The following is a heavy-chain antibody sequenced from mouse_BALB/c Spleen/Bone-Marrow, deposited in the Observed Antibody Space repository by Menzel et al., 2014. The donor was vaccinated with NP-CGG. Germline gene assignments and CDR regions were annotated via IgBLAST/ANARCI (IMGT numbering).Heavy chain of an antibody. V-gene: IGHV14-3*02. Sequence: VQLTQPGAEVVKTGASVKLCSTASGFCIKDAYMHWVRQRPDQGLEWIGRINPANGNTEYDQNFQGKATITADTYSNTAYLQLSSLTSEDTAGYYGVRSPGKINLRGQATL. J-gene: IGHJ3*01. CDR3: VRSPGKINL. CDR1: GFCIKDAY. CDR2: INPANGNT. D-gene: IGHD5-1-1*01.